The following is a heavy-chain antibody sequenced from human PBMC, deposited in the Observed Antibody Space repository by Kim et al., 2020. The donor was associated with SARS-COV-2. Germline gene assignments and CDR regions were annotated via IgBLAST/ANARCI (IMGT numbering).Heavy chain of an antibody. V-gene: IGHV3-23*01. D-gene: IGHD3-16*02. CDR3: AKDYYDYVWGSYRLFHDLDY. CDR1: GFTFSSYA. Sequence: GGSLRLSCAASGFTFSSYAMSWVRQAPGKGLEWVSAISGSGGSTYYADSVKDRFTISRDNSKNTLYLQMNSLRAEDTAVYYCAKDYYDYVWGSYRLFHDLDYWGQGTLVTVSS. J-gene: IGHJ4*02. CDR2: ISGSGGST.